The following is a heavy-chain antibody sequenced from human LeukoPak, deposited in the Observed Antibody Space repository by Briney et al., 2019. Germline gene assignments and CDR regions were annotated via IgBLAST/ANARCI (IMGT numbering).Heavy chain of an antibody. CDR3: ARVSVYGDYAEGY. J-gene: IGHJ4*02. Sequence: PGGSLRLSCAASGFTFSSYWMSWVRQAPGKGLEWVANIKQDGSEKYYVDSVKGRFTISRDNGKNALYLQMNSLRAEDTAVYYCARVSVYGDYAEGYWGQGTLVTVSS. CDR2: IKQDGSEK. D-gene: IGHD4-17*01. CDR1: GFTFSSYW. V-gene: IGHV3-7*01.